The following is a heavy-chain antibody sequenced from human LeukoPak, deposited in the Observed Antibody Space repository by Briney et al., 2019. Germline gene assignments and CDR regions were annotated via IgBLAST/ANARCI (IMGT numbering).Heavy chain of an antibody. V-gene: IGHV1-2*02. D-gene: IGHD3-22*01. CDR2: INPNGGGT. CDR3: AREYYYDSSDKYPDFDY. Sequence: GASVKVSCKASGYTFTGYYMHWVRQAPGQGLEWMGWINPNGGGTNYAQKFQGRVTMTRDRSISTAYMELSRLRSDDTAVYYCAREYYYDSSDKYPDFDYWGQGTLVTVSS. J-gene: IGHJ4*02. CDR1: GYTFTGYY.